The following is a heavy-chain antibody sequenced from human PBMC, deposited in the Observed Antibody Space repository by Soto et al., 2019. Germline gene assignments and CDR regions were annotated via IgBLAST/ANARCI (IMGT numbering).Heavy chain of an antibody. CDR3: ARSAIATHWFFDL. V-gene: IGHV4-39*01. D-gene: IGHD5-18*01. CDR1: GGSISSSTYY. Sequence: SETLSLTCTVSGGSISSSTYYWGWIRQPPGKGLEWIATIYYSGSTFYNPSLESRVTISVDTSTNQFSLKMSSVTAADTALYYCARSAIATHWFFDLWGRGTLVTVSS. CDR2: IYYSGST. J-gene: IGHJ2*01.